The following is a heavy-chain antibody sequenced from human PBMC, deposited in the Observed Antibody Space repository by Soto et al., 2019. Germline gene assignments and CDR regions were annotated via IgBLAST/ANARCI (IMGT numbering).Heavy chain of an antibody. CDR2: IYYSGST. J-gene: IGHJ1*01. Sequence: SETLSLTCTVSGGSISSSSYYWGWIRQPPGKGLEWIGSIYYSGSTYYNPSLKSRVTISVDTSKNQFSLKVNSVTAADTAAYYCARLKVVTGTLFQHWGQGTLVTVSS. CDR3: ARLKVVTGTLFQH. CDR1: GGSISSSSYY. V-gene: IGHV4-39*01. D-gene: IGHD3-10*01.